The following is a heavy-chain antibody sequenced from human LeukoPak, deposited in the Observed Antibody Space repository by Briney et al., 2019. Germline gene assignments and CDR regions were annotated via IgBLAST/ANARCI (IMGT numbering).Heavy chain of an antibody. V-gene: IGHV3-15*01. Sequence: GGSLRLSCAASGFTFSNAWMSWVRQAPGKGLEWVGRIKSETDGGTTDYAAPVKGRFTISRDDSKNTLYLQMNSLKTEDTAVYYCTTKFYDSSGYYSPLSDYWGQGTLVTVSS. D-gene: IGHD3-22*01. CDR2: IKSETDGGTT. CDR1: GFTFSNAW. J-gene: IGHJ4*02. CDR3: TTKFYDSSGYYSPLSDY.